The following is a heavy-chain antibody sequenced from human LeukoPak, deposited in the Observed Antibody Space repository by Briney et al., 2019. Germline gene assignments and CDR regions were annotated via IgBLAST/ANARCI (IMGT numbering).Heavy chain of an antibody. J-gene: IGHJ3*02. Sequence: ASVKVSCKASGYTFTGYSMHWVRQAPGQGLEWMGWIKADSGGTNYAQRFQGRVTMTRDTSISTAYMDLSRLRSDATAVYHCATSGYPYNAFDIWGQGTMVTVSS. CDR3: ATSGYPYNAFDI. CDR2: IKADSGGT. V-gene: IGHV1-2*02. CDR1: GYTFTGYS. D-gene: IGHD3-22*01.